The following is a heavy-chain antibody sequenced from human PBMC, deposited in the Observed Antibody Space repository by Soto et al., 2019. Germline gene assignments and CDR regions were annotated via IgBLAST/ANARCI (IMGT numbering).Heavy chain of an antibody. V-gene: IGHV1-69*02. D-gene: IGHD4-17*01. Sequence: QVQLVQSGAEVKKPGSSVKVSCKASGGSSSRHTINWVRQAPGQGLVWIGSMIYILGITNYAQKFQGRVTITADKSTSTAYMELSGLRSDDTAVYYCARHITEGYADSGDGRRNHWGQGSLVTVSS. CDR2: MIYILGIT. J-gene: IGHJ5*02. CDR1: GGSSSRHT. CDR3: ARHITEGYADSGDGRRNH.